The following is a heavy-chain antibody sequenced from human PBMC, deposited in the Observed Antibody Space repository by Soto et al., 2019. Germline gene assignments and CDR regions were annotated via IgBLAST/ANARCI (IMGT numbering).Heavy chain of an antibody. V-gene: IGHV5-10-1*01. CDR3: ARLGYCSSTSCYSGSFDP. J-gene: IGHJ5*02. CDR2: IDPSDSYT. Sequence: GESLKISCKGSGYSFTSYWISWVRQMPGKGLEWMGRIDPSDSYTNYSPSFQGHVTISAGKSISTAYLQWSSLKASDTAMYYCARLGYCSSTSCYSGSFDPWGQGTLVTVSS. CDR1: GYSFTSYW. D-gene: IGHD2-2*01.